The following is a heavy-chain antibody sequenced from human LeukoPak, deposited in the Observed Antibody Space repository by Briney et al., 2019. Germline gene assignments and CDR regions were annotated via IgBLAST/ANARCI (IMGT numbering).Heavy chain of an antibody. CDR3: ARGPRDSSSWYLNY. J-gene: IGHJ4*02. V-gene: IGHV4-34*01. D-gene: IGHD6-13*01. CDR1: GASFSGYY. Sequence: SETLSLTCAVYGASFSGYYWSWIRQPPGKGLEWIGEINHTGNTNYNPSLKSRVTISVDTSKNQFSLKLGSVTAADTAVYYCARGPRDSSSWYLNYWGQGTLVAVSS. CDR2: INHTGNT.